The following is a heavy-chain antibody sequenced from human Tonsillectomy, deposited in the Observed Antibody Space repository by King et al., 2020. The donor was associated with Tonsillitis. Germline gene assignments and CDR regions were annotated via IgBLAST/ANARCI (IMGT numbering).Heavy chain of an antibody. CDR1: GYTLTELS. D-gene: IGHD3-10*01. J-gene: IGHJ5*02. CDR3: ATDLHITMVRGVIHR. CDR2: FDPEDGET. Sequence: VQLVQSGAEVKKPGASVKVSCKVSGYTLTELSMHWVRQAPGKGLEWMGGFDPEDGETIYAQKFPGRVTMTEATTTDTAYMALSSLRSEDTAVYYCATDLHITMVRGVIHRWGQGTLVTVSS. V-gene: IGHV1-24*01.